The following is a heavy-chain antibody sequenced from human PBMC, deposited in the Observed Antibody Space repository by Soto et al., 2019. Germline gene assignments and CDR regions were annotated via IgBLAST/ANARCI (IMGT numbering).Heavy chain of an antibody. Sequence: QVQLVQSGAEVKKPGSSVKVSCKASGGTFSKYAISWVRQAHGQGLEWMGGIIPIFGTANYAQKFQGRVTINADESTSTAYMELSSLRSEDTAVYYCARPTITTGVDYYYGMDVWGQGTTVTVSS. CDR3: ARPTITTGVDYYYGMDV. V-gene: IGHV1-69*01. CDR2: IIPIFGTA. J-gene: IGHJ6*02. CDR1: GGTFSKYA. D-gene: IGHD3-22*01.